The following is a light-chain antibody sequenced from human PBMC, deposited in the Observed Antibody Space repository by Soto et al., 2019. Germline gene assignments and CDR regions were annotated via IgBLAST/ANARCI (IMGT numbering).Light chain of an antibody. J-gene: IGLJ3*02. CDR2: SNN. Sequence: QSVLTQPPSASGTPGQRVTISCSGSSSNIGSNYVYWYQQLPGTAPKLLIYSNNHRPSGVPDRFSGSKSGTSASLAISGLRSEDEAYYYCAAWDDSLSGWVFGGGTKLTVL. V-gene: IGLV1-47*02. CDR3: AAWDDSLSGWV. CDR1: SSNIGSNY.